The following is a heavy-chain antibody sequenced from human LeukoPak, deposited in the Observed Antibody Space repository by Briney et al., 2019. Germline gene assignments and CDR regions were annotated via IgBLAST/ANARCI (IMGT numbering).Heavy chain of an antibody. D-gene: IGHD3-22*01. V-gene: IGHV1-2*02. Sequence: ASVKVSCKASGYTFTGYYMHWVRQASGQGLEWMGWINPNSGGTNYAQKFQGRVTMTRDTSISTAYMELSRLRSDDTAVYYCARPFFYDSSGYYYGMTFDYWGQGTLVTVSS. J-gene: IGHJ4*02. CDR3: ARPFFYDSSGYYYGMTFDY. CDR2: INPNSGGT. CDR1: GYTFTGYY.